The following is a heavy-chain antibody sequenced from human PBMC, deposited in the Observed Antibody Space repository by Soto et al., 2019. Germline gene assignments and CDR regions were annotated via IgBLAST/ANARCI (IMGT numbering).Heavy chain of an antibody. CDR2: IIPIFRTT. CDR1: GGSFSGQA. CDR3: ASVPN. V-gene: IGHV1-69*01. Sequence: QVQLVQSGAEVKKPGSSVKVSCQASGGSFSGQAVSWVRQAPGQGLEWLGGIIPIFRTTNYARKFQGRLTITADESTGTASMELTSLRSEDTSNYYCASVPNWGQGTLVTVSS. J-gene: IGHJ4*02.